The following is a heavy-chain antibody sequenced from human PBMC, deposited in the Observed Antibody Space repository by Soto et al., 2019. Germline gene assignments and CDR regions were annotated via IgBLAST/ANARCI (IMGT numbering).Heavy chain of an antibody. CDR2: SNEGSGNS. V-gene: IGHV1-3*01. CDR1: GYNFKNYA. Sequence: QVQLVQSGAEVKRPGASVRFSCKASGYNFKNYAIHWVRQAPGQRLEWMGWSNEGSGNSRYSQKFQGRVSSTRDTSANTVYMDLSSLNAEDTATYYGVRDDRARSGVVTRDYWGPGTLVTVSS. CDR3: VRDDRARSGVVTRDY. D-gene: IGHD3-3*01. J-gene: IGHJ4*02.